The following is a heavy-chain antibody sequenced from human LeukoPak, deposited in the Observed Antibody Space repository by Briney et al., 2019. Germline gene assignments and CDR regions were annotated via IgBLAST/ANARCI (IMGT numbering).Heavy chain of an antibody. D-gene: IGHD5-18*01. V-gene: IGHV1-2*02. CDR1: GYTFTGYY. CDR3: ARDLSGIQLWHY. Sequence: GASVKVSCKASGYTFTGYYMHWVRQAPGQGLEWMGWINPNSGGTNYAQKFRGRVTMTRDTSISTAYMELSRLRSDDTAVYYCARDLSGIQLWHYWGQGTLVTVSS. J-gene: IGHJ4*02. CDR2: INPNSGGT.